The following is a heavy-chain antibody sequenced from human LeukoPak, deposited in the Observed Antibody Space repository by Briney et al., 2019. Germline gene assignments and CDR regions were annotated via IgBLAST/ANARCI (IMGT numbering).Heavy chain of an antibody. J-gene: IGHJ4*02. V-gene: IGHV3-30*02. CDR2: IRHDGTNK. D-gene: IGHD3-22*01. CDR3: AKEYDSSGYYDY. CDR1: GFTFSSYA. Sequence: AGGSLRLSCAASGFTFSSYAIHWVRQAPGKGLEWVAFIRHDGTNKFYADSVKGRFTISRDNGKNSLYLQMNSLRTEDTALYYCAKEYDSSGYYDYWGQGTLVTVSS.